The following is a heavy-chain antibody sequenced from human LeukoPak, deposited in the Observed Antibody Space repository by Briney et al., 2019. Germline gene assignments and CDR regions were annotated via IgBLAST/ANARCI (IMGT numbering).Heavy chain of an antibody. V-gene: IGHV4-59*01. CDR3: ARGSGSPPHYYGMDV. D-gene: IGHD3-10*01. Sequence: PSETLSLTCTVSGGSISSYYWSWIRQPLGKGLEWIGYIYYSGSTNYNPSLKSRVTISVDTSKNQFSLKLSSVTAADTAVYYCARGSGSPPHYYGMDVWGQGTTVTVSS. J-gene: IGHJ6*02. CDR2: IYYSGST. CDR1: GGSISSYY.